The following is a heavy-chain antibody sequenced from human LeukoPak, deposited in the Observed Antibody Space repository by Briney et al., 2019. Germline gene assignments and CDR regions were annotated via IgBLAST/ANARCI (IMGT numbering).Heavy chain of an antibody. V-gene: IGHV3-48*03. CDR1: GFTFSSYE. Sequence: GGSLRLSCAASGFTFSSYEMNWVRQAPGKGLEWVSYISSSGSTIYYADSVKGRFTISGDNAKNSLYLQMNSLRAEDTAVYYCASSSSGWYSSGFDYWGQGTLVTVSS. J-gene: IGHJ4*02. CDR2: ISSSGSTI. CDR3: ASSSSGWYSSGFDY. D-gene: IGHD6-19*01.